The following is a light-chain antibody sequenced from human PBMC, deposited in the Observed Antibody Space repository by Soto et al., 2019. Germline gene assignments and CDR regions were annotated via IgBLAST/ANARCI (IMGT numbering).Light chain of an antibody. V-gene: IGKV3-20*01. CDR1: QSVSTTY. CDR3: QQYAASPWT. CDR2: GAS. J-gene: IGKJ1*01. Sequence: EIVLTQSPGTLSLSPGEGATLSCRASQSVSTTYFAWYQQKPGQAPRLVMYGASSRATGIPDRFSSSGSGTDFTLTISRLQPEDFAVYYCQQYAASPWTFGQGTRVEFK.